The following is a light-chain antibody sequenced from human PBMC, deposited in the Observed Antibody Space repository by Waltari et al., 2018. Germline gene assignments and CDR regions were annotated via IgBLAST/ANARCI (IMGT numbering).Light chain of an antibody. CDR2: EKT. CDR1: SSNIGNNY. J-gene: IGLJ7*01. Sequence: QSVLTQPPSVSAAPGQRVTISCSGGSSNIGNNYVSWYRQFPGTAPKLLIYEKTERPSGMPVRFSGSKSGTSATLDITGLQAGDEADYYCGTWDSSLSGAVFGGGTHLTVL. V-gene: IGLV1-51*02. CDR3: GTWDSSLSGAV.